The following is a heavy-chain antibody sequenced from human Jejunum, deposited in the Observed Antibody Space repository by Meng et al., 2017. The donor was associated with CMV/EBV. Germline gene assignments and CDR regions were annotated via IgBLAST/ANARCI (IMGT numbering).Heavy chain of an antibody. V-gene: IGHV1-18*01. CDR3: ARVVVVPADYYTMDV. J-gene: IGHJ6*02. Sequence: GYSFTTHDIPWVRQAPGQGLEWMGLISPYTGNPKYAQRVQDRVTMTTDTSTRTAYMELRSLTSDDTAVYYCARVVVVPADYYTMDVWGQGTTVTVSS. CDR1: GYSFTTHD. CDR2: ISPYTGNP. D-gene: IGHD2-2*01.